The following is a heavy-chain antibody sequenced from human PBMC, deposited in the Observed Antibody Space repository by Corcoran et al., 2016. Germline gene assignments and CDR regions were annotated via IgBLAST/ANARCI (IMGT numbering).Heavy chain of an antibody. CDR3: ARRKDSSGWTLDY. D-gene: IGHD6-19*01. CDR2: IYPGDSDT. V-gene: IGHV5-51*01. Sequence: EVQLVQSGAEVKKPGESLKISCKGSGYSFTRYWIGWVRQMPGKGLEWMGIIYPGDSDTRYSASFQGQVTISADKSINTAYLQWSSLKASDTAMYYCARRKDSSGWTLDYWGQGTLVTVSS. J-gene: IGHJ4*02. CDR1: GYSFTRYW.